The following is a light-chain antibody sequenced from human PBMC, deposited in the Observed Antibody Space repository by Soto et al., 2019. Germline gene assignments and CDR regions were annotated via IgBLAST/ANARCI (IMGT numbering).Light chain of an antibody. J-gene: IGKJ3*01. CDR1: QSVSTN. V-gene: IGKV3-20*01. Sequence: ETVMTQSPATLSLSPWERATLSCRASQSVSTNLAWYQHKPGQAPRLLISGASTSATGLPARFSGSGSGTDFTLTIRRLEPEDFAVYYCPQYGSSLFTFGPGTKVDIK. CDR2: GAS. CDR3: PQYGSSLFT.